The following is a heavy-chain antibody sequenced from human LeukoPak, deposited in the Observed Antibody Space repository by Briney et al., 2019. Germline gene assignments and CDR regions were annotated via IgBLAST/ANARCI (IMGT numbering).Heavy chain of an antibody. CDR1: GYTFTIHH. Sequence: GASVKVSCKTSGYTFTIHHIQWVRQAPGQGLEWMGWINTNSGGTIYSQKFQGRITMTRDPSITTAYMELSSLRSDDTAVYYCARDWNLFYSSSSRSLDYWGQGTLVTVSS. V-gene: IGHV1-2*02. J-gene: IGHJ4*02. CDR3: ARDWNLFYSSSSRSLDY. D-gene: IGHD6-6*01. CDR2: INTNSGGT.